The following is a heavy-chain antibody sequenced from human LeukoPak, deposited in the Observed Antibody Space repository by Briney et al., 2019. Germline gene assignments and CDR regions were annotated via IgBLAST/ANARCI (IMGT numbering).Heavy chain of an antibody. CDR1: GFTVSSNY. CDR3: AKTPLTYYYDSSGYYRGDY. V-gene: IGHV3-23*01. CDR2: ISGSGGST. Sequence: PGGSLRLSCAASGFTVSSNYMTWVRQAPGKGLEWVSAISGSGGSTYYADSVKGRFTISRDNAKNSLYLQMNSLRAEDTALYYCAKTPLTYYYDSSGYYRGDYWGQGTLVTVSS. J-gene: IGHJ4*02. D-gene: IGHD3-22*01.